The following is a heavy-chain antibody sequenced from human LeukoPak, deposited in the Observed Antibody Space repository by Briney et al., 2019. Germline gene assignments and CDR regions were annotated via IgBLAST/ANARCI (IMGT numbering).Heavy chain of an antibody. CDR2: ILHSGST. V-gene: IGHV4-59*01. Sequence: SETLSLTCTVSGGSISTYYWSWIRQPPGKGLELIGYILHSGSTNYNPSLKSRVTISVDTSKNQFSLKLSSVTAADTAVYYCARAPYYYYMDVWGKGTTVTVSS. CDR3: ARAPYYYYMDV. J-gene: IGHJ6*03. CDR1: GGSISTYY.